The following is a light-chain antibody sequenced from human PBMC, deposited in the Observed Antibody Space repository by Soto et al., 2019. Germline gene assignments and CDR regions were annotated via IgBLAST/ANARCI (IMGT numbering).Light chain of an antibody. V-gene: IGKV1-39*01. CDR1: QSISSY. Sequence: DIQMTQSPSSLSASVGDRVTITCRASQSISSYLNWYQQKPGKARNLLIYAASSLQSGVPSRFSGSGSGTDCTLNISSLQPEDFATYYCQQSYSTPYTVGRGTKLEIK. CDR2: AAS. CDR3: QQSYSTPYT. J-gene: IGKJ2*01.